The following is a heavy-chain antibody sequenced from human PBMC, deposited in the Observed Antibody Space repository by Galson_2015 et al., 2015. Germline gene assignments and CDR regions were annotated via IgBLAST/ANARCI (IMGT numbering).Heavy chain of an antibody. CDR2: IRSKASGGTT. Sequence: SLRLSCAASGFTFGDYAMSWFRQAPGKGLEWVGFIRSKASGGTTEYAASVKGRFTISRDDSKSIAYLQMNSLKTEDTAVYYCTRGPGRVVVIYWYFDLWGRGTLVTVSS. CDR3: TRGPGRVVVIYWYFDL. V-gene: IGHV3-49*03. D-gene: IGHD3-22*01. J-gene: IGHJ2*01. CDR1: GFTFGDYA.